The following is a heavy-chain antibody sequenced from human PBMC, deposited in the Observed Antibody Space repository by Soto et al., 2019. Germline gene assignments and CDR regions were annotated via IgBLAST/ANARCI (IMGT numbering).Heavy chain of an antibody. V-gene: IGHV3-11*06. D-gene: IGHD4-17*01. CDR1: GFTFSDYY. Sequence: GGSLRLSCAASGFTFSDYYMSWIRQAPGKGLEWVSYISSSSYTNYADSVKGRFTISGDNAKNSLYLQMNSLRAEDTAVYYCARDRRTVTTSYGMDVWGQGTTVTVSS. J-gene: IGHJ6*02. CDR2: ISSSSYT. CDR3: ARDRRTVTTSYGMDV.